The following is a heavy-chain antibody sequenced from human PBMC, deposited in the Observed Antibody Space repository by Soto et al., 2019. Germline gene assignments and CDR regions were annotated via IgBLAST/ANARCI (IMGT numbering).Heavy chain of an antibody. D-gene: IGHD2-2*01. CDR1: GFTFSRVS. Sequence: PGGSLRLSCEASGFTFSRVSMNWVRQAPGKGLEWVSAISGSGGSTYYADSVKGRFTISRDNSKNTLYLQMNSLRAEDTAVYYCAKGYQPNWFDPWGQGTLVTVSS. J-gene: IGHJ5*02. CDR2: ISGSGGST. CDR3: AKGYQPNWFDP. V-gene: IGHV3-23*01.